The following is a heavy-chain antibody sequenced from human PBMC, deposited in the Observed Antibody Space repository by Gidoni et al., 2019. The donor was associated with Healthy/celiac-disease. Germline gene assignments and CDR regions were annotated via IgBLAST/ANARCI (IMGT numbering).Heavy chain of an antibody. CDR3: ARGCSGGSCYRSYRFDP. J-gene: IGHJ5*02. D-gene: IGHD2-15*01. Sequence: QVQLVESGGGVVQPGRSLRLSCAASGFTFSSYAMHWVRQAPGKGLEWVAVISYDGSNKYYADSVKGRFTISRDNSKNTLYLQMNSRRAEDTAVYYCARGCSGGSCYRSYRFDPWGQGTLVTVSS. CDR1: GFTFSSYA. V-gene: IGHV3-30*01. CDR2: ISYDGSNK.